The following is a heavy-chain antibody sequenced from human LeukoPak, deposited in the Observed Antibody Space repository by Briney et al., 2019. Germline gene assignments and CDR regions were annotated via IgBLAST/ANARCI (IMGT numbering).Heavy chain of an antibody. D-gene: IGHD5-24*01. CDR3: ARTDGYNPFYYYYYYMDV. CDR1: GGTFSSYA. J-gene: IGHJ6*03. V-gene: IGHV1-69*06. Sequence: ASVKVSCKASGGTFSSYAISWVRQAPGQGLEWMGGIIPIFGTANYAQKFQGRVTITADKSTSTAYMELSSLRSEDTAAYYCARTDGYNPFYYYYYYMDVWGKGTTVTVSS. CDR2: IIPIFGTA.